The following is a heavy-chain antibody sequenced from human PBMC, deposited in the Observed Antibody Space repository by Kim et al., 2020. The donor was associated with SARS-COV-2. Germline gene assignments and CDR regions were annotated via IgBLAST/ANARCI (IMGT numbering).Heavy chain of an antibody. CDR1: GYTFTSYG. CDR2: ISAYNGNT. Sequence: ASVKVSCKASGYTFTSYGISWVRQAPGQGLEWMGWISAYNGNTNYAQKLQGRDTMTTDTSTSTAYMELRSLRSDDTAVYYCASDSTLRYFDWLQWFGVDYWGQGTLVTVSS. D-gene: IGHD3-9*01. J-gene: IGHJ4*02. V-gene: IGHV1-18*01. CDR3: ASDSTLRYFDWLQWFGVDY.